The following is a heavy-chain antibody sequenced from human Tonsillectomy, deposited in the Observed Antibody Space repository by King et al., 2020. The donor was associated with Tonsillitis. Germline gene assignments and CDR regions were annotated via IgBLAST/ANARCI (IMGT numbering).Heavy chain of an antibody. Sequence: VQLVESGGGLVQPGRSLRLSCAASGFTFDDYAMYWVRQAPGKGLEWVSGVSWNSDSIGYADSVKGRFTISRDNAKNSLYLQMNSLRAEDTALYYCAKCLFGELLTDAFDIWGQGTMVTVSS. CDR3: AKCLFGELLTDAFDI. D-gene: IGHD3-10*01. CDR1: GFTFDDYA. J-gene: IGHJ3*02. V-gene: IGHV3-9*01. CDR2: VSWNSDSI.